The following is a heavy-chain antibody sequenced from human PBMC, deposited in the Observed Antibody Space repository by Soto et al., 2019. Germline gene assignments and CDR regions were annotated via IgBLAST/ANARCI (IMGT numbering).Heavy chain of an antibody. CDR3: GKSRSAAWLDAFDL. V-gene: IGHV3-30*18. D-gene: IGHD6-19*01. J-gene: IGHJ3*01. CDR1: GFTFSSYG. Sequence: QVQLVESGGGVVQPGRSLRLSCAASGFTFSSYGMHWVRQAPGKGLEWVAVISYDGGNKYYADSVKRRFTISRAKSKKALYLQINSLGAEVTAVYYWGKSRSAAWLDAFDLWGHSTMVTASS. CDR2: ISYDGGNK.